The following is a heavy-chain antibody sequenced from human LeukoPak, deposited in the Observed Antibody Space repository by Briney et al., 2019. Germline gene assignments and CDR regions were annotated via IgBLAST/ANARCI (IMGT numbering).Heavy chain of an antibody. V-gene: IGHV3-23*01. CDR2: ISGGGSST. CDR1: GFTFSIYA. CDR3: ARLGLAAADDY. D-gene: IGHD6-13*01. J-gene: IGHJ4*02. Sequence: GGSLRLSCAASGFTFSIYAMSWVRQAPGKGLEWVSGISGGGSSTYYADSVKGRFTISRDNSKNTLYLQVNSLRAEDTAVYYCARLGLAAADDYWGQGTLVTVSS.